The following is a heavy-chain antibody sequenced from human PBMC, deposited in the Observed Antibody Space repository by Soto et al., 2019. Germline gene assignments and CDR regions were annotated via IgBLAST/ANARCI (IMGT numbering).Heavy chain of an antibody. CDR2: ISYDGSYK. Sequence: QVQLVESGGGVVQPGRSLRLSCAASGFTFSSYGMHWVRQAPGKGLEWVAVISYDGSYKYYADSMKGRVTISRDNSKNTLYVQMTSLRAEDTAVYYCAKEGPVVATTPDFDYWGQGTLVTVSS. D-gene: IGHD5-12*01. CDR3: AKEGPVVATTPDFDY. V-gene: IGHV3-30*18. CDR1: GFTFSSYG. J-gene: IGHJ4*02.